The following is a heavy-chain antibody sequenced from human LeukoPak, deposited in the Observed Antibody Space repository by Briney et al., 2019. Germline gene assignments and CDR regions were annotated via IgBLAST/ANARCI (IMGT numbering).Heavy chain of an antibody. CDR1: GGSISIYY. CDR2: IYTSGHP. Sequence: SDTLSLTCTVSGGSISIYYWIWLRQPAGKGLEWIGRIYTSGHPNYHPPLKSRVPMSVHTHQNQFPLTLRSVPAADPAVFFCARDRGDYGGPDCWGQGTLVTVSS. J-gene: IGHJ4*02. CDR3: ARDRGDYGGPDC. D-gene: IGHD4-23*01. V-gene: IGHV4-4*07.